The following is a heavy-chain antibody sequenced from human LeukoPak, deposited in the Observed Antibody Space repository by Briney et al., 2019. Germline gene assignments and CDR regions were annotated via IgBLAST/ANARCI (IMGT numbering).Heavy chain of an antibody. D-gene: IGHD5-12*01. Sequence: SETLSLTCTVSGGSISSYYWSWIRQTPGKGLEWIEYIYASGSTTYNPSLKSRVTISIDTSKNQFSLKLSSVTAADTAVYYCARRATMLAGGYFDYWGQGTLVSVSS. CDR1: GGSISSYY. V-gene: IGHV4-4*09. J-gene: IGHJ4*02. CDR2: IYASGST. CDR3: ARRATMLAGGYFDY.